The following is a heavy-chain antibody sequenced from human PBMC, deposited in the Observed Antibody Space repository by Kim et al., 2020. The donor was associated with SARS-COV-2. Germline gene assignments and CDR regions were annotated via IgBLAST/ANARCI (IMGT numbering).Heavy chain of an antibody. J-gene: IGHJ4*02. D-gene: IGHD3-10*01. CDR2: SKSKVKSYRT. CDR1: GITLSDHY. Sequence: GGSLRLSCVGSGITLSDHYMEWVRQAPGKGLEWVGRSKSKVKSYRTEYDTSVKGRFILSRDDSKNALYLQMNSLRIEDTAIYYCTRKLDDSGSCSWGPGTLVTVSS. CDR3: TRKLDDSGSCS. V-gene: IGHV3-72*01.